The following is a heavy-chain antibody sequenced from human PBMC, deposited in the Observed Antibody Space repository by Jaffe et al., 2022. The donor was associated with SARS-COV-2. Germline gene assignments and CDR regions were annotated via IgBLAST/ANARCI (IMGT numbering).Heavy chain of an antibody. CDR2: INAGNGNT. Sequence: QVQLVQSGAEVKKPGASVKVSCKASGYTFTTYTIRWVRQAPGQRLEWMGWINAGNGNTKYSQKFQGRVTITRDTSASTAYMELSSLRSEDTALYYCARGVEYSYGLFDYWGQGTLVTVSS. D-gene: IGHD5-18*01. CDR1: GYTFTTYT. CDR3: ARGVEYSYGLFDY. J-gene: IGHJ4*02. V-gene: IGHV1-3*01.